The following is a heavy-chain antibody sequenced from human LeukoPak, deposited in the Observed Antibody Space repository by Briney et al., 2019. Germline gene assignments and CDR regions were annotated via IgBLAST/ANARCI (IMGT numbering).Heavy chain of an antibody. D-gene: IGHD3-9*01. J-gene: IGHJ6*02. CDR1: GGAISSSNYY. CDR2: IYYSGST. V-gene: IGHV4-39*01. Sequence: SDTLSLTCTVSGGAISSSNYYWGWSRPPPGKGLEWSGSIYYSGSTYYNPSLKSSVTISVDTSKNQFSLKLSSVTAADTAVYYCARQSSDILTGYYRGPYYYYGMDVWGQGTTVTVSS. CDR3: ARQSSDILTGYYRGPYYYYGMDV.